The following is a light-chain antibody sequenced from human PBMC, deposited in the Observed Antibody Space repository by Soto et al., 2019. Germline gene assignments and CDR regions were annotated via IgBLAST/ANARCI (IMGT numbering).Light chain of an antibody. J-gene: IGKJ1*01. CDR2: TAS. CDR1: QVISSW. V-gene: IGKV1-12*01. Sequence: DIQLTPSPSSVSASVGDRVTITCRASQVISSWLAWYQQQPGTAPELLIYTASSLHSGVPSRFSGSGSGTDLTLTISSLQPEDSATDYCQQAGSFPPTFGQGTKVEI. CDR3: QQAGSFPPT.